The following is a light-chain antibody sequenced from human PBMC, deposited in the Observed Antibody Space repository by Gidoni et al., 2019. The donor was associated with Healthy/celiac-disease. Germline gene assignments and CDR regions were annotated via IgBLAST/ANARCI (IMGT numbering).Light chain of an antibody. CDR2: LGS. V-gene: IGKV2-28*01. J-gene: IGKJ4*01. CDR1: QCLLHSNGYNY. CDR3: MXXXQTXXT. Sequence: VMTQSPLSLPVTPGEPASISCRSSQCLLHSNGYNYLDWYLQKPGQSPQLLIYLGSNRASGXXDRXXXSGXXTDFXXKIXXXEAXXVGXXXCMXXXQTXXTFXXXTKVEIK.